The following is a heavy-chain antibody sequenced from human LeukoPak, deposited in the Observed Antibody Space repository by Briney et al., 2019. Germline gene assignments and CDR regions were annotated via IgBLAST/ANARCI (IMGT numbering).Heavy chain of an antibody. CDR3: ARLDDYGDYG. J-gene: IGHJ4*02. CDR2: IDPSDSYT. CDR1: GYSFINYW. Sequence: GESLRISCKVSGYSFINYWISWVRQMPGKGLEWMGRIDPSDSYTDYSPTFQGHVTISADKSISTAYLQWSSLKASDTATYYCARLDDYGDYGWGQGTLVTVSS. D-gene: IGHD4-17*01. V-gene: IGHV5-10-1*01.